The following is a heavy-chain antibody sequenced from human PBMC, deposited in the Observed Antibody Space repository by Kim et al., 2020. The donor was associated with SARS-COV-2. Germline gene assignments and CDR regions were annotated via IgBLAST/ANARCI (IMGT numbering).Heavy chain of an antibody. CDR3: ARDRDPNRPHWNYIGLGY. D-gene: IGHD1-7*01. V-gene: IGHV3-33*01. J-gene: IGHJ4*02. CDR2: IWYDGSNK. CDR1: GFTFSSYG. Sequence: GGSLRLSCAASGFTFSSYGMHWVRQAPGKGLEWVAVIWYDGSNKYYADSVKGRFTISRDNSKNTLYLQMNSLRAEDTAVYYCARDRDPNRPHWNYIGLGYWGQGTLVTVSS.